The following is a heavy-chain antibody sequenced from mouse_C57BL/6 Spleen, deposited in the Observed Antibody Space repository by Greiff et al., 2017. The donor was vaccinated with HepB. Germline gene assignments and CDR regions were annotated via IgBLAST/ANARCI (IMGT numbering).Heavy chain of an antibody. D-gene: IGHD1-1*01. CDR2: IWSGGST. V-gene: IGHV2-2*01. J-gene: IGHJ4*01. CDR1: GFSLTSYG. CDR3: ARIGDYGSFYAMDY. Sequence: VKLMESGPGLVQPSQRLSITCTVSGFSLTSYGVHWVRQSPGKGLEWLGVIWSGGSTDYNAAFISRLSISKDNSKSQVFFKMNSLQADDTAIYYCARIGDYGSFYAMDYWGQGTSVTVSS.